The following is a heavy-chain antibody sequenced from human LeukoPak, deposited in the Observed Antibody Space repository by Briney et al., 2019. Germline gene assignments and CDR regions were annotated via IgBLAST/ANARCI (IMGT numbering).Heavy chain of an antibody. V-gene: IGHV3-11*04. J-gene: IGHJ6*03. D-gene: IGHD3-3*01. Sequence: GGSLRLSCAASGFTFSDYYMSWIRQAPGKGLEWVSYISSSGSTIYYADSVKGRFTISRDNAKNSLYLQMNSLRAEDTAVYYCARVGGGYDFWGGYIDYYMDVWGKGTTVTVSS. CDR1: GFTFSDYY. CDR3: ARVGGGYDFWGGYIDYYMDV. CDR2: ISSSGSTI.